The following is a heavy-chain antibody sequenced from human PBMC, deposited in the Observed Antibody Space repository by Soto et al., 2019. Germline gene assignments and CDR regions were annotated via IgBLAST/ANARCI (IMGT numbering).Heavy chain of an antibody. Sequence: QVQLQQWGAGLLKPSETLSLTCAVYGGSFSGYYWSWIRQPPGKGLEWIGEINHSGSTNYNPSLKSRVTISVDTSKNQFSLKLSSVTAADTAVYYCAREWHEDTIVRGASWYFDLWGRGTLVTVSS. CDR1: GGSFSGYY. V-gene: IGHV4-34*01. CDR3: AREWHEDTIVRGASWYFDL. J-gene: IGHJ2*01. D-gene: IGHD3-10*01. CDR2: INHSGST.